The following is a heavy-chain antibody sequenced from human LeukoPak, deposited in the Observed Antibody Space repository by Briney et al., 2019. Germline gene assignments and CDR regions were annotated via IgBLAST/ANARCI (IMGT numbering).Heavy chain of an antibody. Sequence: SETLSLTCAVSGGSISSYYWSWIRQPPGKGLEWIGEINHSGSTNYNPSLKSRVTISVDTSKNQFSLKLSSVTAADTAVYYCASNHCSSTSCLPFDPWGQGTLVTVSS. V-gene: IGHV4-34*01. J-gene: IGHJ5*02. CDR2: INHSGST. CDR3: ASNHCSSTSCLPFDP. D-gene: IGHD2-2*01. CDR1: GGSISSYY.